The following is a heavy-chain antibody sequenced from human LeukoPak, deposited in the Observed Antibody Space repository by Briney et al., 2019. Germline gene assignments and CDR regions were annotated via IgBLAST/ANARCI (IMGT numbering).Heavy chain of an antibody. CDR2: INPNSGGT. J-gene: IGHJ4*02. CDR3: ASGSLASYFDH. Sequence: ASVKVSCKASGYTFSGYYMHWVRQAPEKGLEWMGWINPNSGGTKYVQKFQGRVTMTRDTSISTAYMELSRLRSDDTAVYYCASGSLASYFDHWGQGTLVTVSS. V-gene: IGHV1-2*02. CDR1: GYTFSGYY. D-gene: IGHD3-16*01.